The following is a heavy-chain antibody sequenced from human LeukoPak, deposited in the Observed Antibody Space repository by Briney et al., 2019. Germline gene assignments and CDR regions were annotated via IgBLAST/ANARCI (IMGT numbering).Heavy chain of an antibody. CDR1: VGTFSSYA. J-gene: IGHJ3*02. D-gene: IGHD3-3*01. CDR2: IIPIFGTA. CDR3: ARGTPAIFGVVIIHDALDI. V-gene: IGHV1-69*05. Sequence: GASVKVSCKASVGTFSSYAISWVRQAPGQGLEWMGGIIPIFGTANYAQKFQGRVTITTDESTSTAYMELSSLRSEDTAVYYCARGTPAIFGVVIIHDALDIWGQGTMVTVSS.